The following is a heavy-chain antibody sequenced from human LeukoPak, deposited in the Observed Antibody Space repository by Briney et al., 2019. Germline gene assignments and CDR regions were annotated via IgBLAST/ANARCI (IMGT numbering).Heavy chain of an antibody. D-gene: IGHD3-22*01. CDR3: ATGPPPYYYDSSVWSY. Sequence: ASVKVSCKASGYTFTSYYMRWVRQAPGQGLEWMGIINPSGGSTSYAQKFQGRVTMTEDTSTDTAYMELSSLRSEDTAVYYCATGPPPYYYDSSVWSYWGQGTLVTVSS. CDR1: GYTFTSYY. CDR2: INPSGGST. J-gene: IGHJ4*02. V-gene: IGHV1-46*01.